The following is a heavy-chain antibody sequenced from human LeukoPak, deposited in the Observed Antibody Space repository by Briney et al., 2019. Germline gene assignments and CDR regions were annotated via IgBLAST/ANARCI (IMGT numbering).Heavy chain of an antibody. D-gene: IGHD3-10*01. V-gene: IGHV3-30*01. CDR2: ISYDGSNK. J-gene: IGHJ4*02. Sequence: GGSLRLSCAASGFTFSSYAMHWVRQAPGKGLEWVAVISYDGSNKYYADSVKGRFTISRDSSKNTLYLQMNSLRAEDTAVYYCASGEGHRGFDYWGQGTLVTVSS. CDR3: ASGEGHRGFDY. CDR1: GFTFSSYA.